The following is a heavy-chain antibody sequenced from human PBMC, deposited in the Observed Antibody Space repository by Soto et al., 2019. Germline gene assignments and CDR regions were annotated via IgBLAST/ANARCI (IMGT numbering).Heavy chain of an antibody. CDR3: ARAYGGNSGYYFDY. D-gene: IGHD4-17*01. CDR1: GLSFRDYY. CDR2: ISSSSSYT. V-gene: IGHV3-11*06. J-gene: IGHJ4*02. Sequence: PVGSLRLACAACGLSFRDYYMSWIRQAQGKGLEWVSYISSSSSYTNYADSVKGRFTISRDNAKNSLYLQMNSLRAEDTAVYYCARAYGGNSGYYFDYWGQGTLVTVSS.